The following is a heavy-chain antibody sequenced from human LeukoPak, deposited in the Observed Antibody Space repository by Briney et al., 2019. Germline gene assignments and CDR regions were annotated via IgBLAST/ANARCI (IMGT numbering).Heavy chain of an antibody. Sequence: GRSLRLSCAASGFTFSSYGMHWVRQAPGKGLEGVAVISYDGSNKYYADSVKGRFTISRDNSKNALYLQMNSLRAEDTAVYYCAKGDAGIQELHYWGQGTLVTVSS. CDR2: ISYDGSNK. J-gene: IGHJ4*02. CDR3: AKGDAGIQELHY. D-gene: IGHD5-18*01. V-gene: IGHV3-30*18. CDR1: GFTFSSYG.